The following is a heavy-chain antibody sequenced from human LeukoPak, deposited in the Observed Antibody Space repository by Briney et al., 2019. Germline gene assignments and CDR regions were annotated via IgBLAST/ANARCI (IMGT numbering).Heavy chain of an antibody. J-gene: IGHJ4*02. D-gene: IGHD3-22*01. V-gene: IGHV3-23*01. CDR3: AKGVGVSGYYPFDQ. CDR1: GFTFSSYA. CDR2: INENGGST. Sequence: GGSLRLSCAASGFTFSSYAMSWVRQAPAKGLEWVSGINENGGSTYYADSVRGRFTIPRDNSKNTLYLQMSSLGAEDTAVYYCAKGVGVSGYYPFDQWGQGTLVTVSS.